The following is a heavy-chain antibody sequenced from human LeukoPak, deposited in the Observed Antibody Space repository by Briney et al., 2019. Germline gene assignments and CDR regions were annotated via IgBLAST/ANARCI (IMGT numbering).Heavy chain of an antibody. Sequence: GGSLRLSCAASVFTFNKYWLTCVRQAPGKGLEWVANINQDDSQIYYLESVEGRFTITRDNAKNSLHLQMNSLRVEDTAVYYCASGYYYSGTYYLSFFDYWGQGTLVTVSS. CDR2: INQDDSQI. V-gene: IGHV3-7*01. CDR3: ASGYYYSGTYYLSFFDY. CDR1: VFTFNKYW. J-gene: IGHJ4*02. D-gene: IGHD3-10*01.